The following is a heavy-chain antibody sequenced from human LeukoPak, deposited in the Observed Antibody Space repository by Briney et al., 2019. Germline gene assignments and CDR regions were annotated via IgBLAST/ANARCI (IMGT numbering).Heavy chain of an antibody. CDR3: ARSPDILTGENFDY. CDR1: GYTFTGYY. V-gene: IGHV1-2*02. D-gene: IGHD3-9*01. J-gene: IGHJ4*02. Sequence: GALVKVSCKASGYTFTGYYMHWVRQAPGQGLEWMGWINLNSGGTNYAQKFQGRVTMTRDTSISTAYMELSRLRSGDTAVYYCARSPDILTGENFDYWGQGTLVTVSS. CDR2: INLNSGGT.